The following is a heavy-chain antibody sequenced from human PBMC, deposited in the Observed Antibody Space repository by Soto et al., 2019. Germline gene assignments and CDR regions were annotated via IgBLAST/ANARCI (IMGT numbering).Heavy chain of an antibody. CDR3: AKWGVTDYGDYYGMDV. Sequence: QVQLVESGGGVVQPGRSLRLSCEVSGFTFRRYGMHWVRQAPGKGLEWVASISYDGSNKNFLDSVKGRFTISRDNSKNTLYLQMNSLRAEDTAVYFCAKWGVTDYGDYYGMDVWGQGTTVTVSS. CDR1: GFTFRRYG. J-gene: IGHJ6*02. CDR2: ISYDGSNK. D-gene: IGHD4-17*01. V-gene: IGHV3-30*18.